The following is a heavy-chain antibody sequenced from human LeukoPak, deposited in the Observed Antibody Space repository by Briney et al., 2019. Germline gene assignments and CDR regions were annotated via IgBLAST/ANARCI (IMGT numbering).Heavy chain of an antibody. CDR1: GGSISSYY. CDR3: ARHWAQVTGAEVHYYYGMDV. CDR2: IYYSGST. Sequence: SETLSLTCTVAGGSISSYYWSWIRQPPGKGLEWIGYIYYSGSTNYNPSLKSRVTISVDTSKNQFSLKLSSVTAADTAVYYCARHWAQVTGAEVHYYYGMDVWGQGTTVTVSS. J-gene: IGHJ6*02. D-gene: IGHD5-18*01. V-gene: IGHV4-59*08.